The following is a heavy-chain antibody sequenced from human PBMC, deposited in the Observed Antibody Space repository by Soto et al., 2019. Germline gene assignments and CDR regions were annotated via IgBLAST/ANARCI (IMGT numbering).Heavy chain of an antibody. Sequence: EVQLVESGEGLVQPGGSLRLSCAASGFTFSNYAMHWVRQDPGKGLEYVSAISDNGGTTYYADSVKGRFTISRDNSKNSLYIQMGSLRAEDMAVYYCASVPSTVATWLDYWCHGTLGTVSS. J-gene: IGHJ4*01. V-gene: IGHV3-64*02. D-gene: IGHD2-15*01. CDR3: ASVPSTVATWLDY. CDR2: ISDNGGTT. CDR1: GFTFSNYA.